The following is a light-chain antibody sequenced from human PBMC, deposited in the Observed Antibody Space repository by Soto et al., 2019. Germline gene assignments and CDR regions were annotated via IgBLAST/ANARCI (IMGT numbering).Light chain of an antibody. CDR1: SSNIGSNT. CDR3: AAWDDSLNGYV. CDR2: SNN. Sequence: QSVLTKPPSASRTHVPGVTISFSGSSSNIGSNTVNWYQQLPGTAPKLLIYSNNQRPSGVPDRFSGSKSGTSASLAISGLQSEDEADYYCAAWDDSLNGYVFGTGSKVTVL. V-gene: IGLV1-44*01. J-gene: IGLJ1*01.